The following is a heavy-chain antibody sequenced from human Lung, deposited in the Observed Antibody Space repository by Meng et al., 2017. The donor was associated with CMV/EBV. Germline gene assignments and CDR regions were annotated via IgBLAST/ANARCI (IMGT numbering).Heavy chain of an antibody. CDR3: ARAYNGYGYFDY. CDR2: IYPGDFDA. D-gene: IGHD5-12*01. J-gene: IGHJ4*02. V-gene: IGHV5-51*01. CDR1: GYRFTNYW. Sequence: GGSLRLXXKGSGYRFTNYWIGWVRQMPGKGLEWMGIIYPGDFDARYSPSFQGQVTISADKSITTAYLQWNSLRASDTGTYCCARAYNGYGYFDYWGQGTLVXVSS.